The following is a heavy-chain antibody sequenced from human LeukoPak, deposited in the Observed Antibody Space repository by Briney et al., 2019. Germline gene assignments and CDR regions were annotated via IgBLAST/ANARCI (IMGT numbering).Heavy chain of an antibody. CDR1: GYTFTSYA. D-gene: IGHD1-26*01. CDR3: ARDSGSGNNDY. Sequence: AASVKVSCTASGYTFTSYAIHWVRQATGQRLEWMGWISAGNGNTKYSQNFQGRVTFISNTSATTAFMELSSLRSEDAAVYYCARDSGSGNNDYWGQGTLVTVSS. V-gene: IGHV1-3*01. J-gene: IGHJ4*02. CDR2: ISAGNGNT.